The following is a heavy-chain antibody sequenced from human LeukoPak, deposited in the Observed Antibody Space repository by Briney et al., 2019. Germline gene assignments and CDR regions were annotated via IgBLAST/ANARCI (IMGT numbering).Heavy chain of an antibody. CDR1: GFTFSSYG. Sequence: GGSLRLSCAASGFTFSSYGMHWVRQAPGKGLEWVAVILYDASNKYYAVSVKGRFTISRDNSKNTLYLQMNSLRGEDTAVYYCAKDSSNTGFDYWGQGTLVTVSS. CDR2: ILYDASNK. D-gene: IGHD2-8*01. V-gene: IGHV3-30*18. J-gene: IGHJ4*02. CDR3: AKDSSNTGFDY.